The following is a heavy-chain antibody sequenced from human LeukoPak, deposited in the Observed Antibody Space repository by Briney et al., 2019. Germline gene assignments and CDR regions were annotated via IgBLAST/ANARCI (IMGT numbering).Heavy chain of an antibody. CDR2: ISGRDTNT. Sequence: GGSLRLSCAASGFTFSSYGMSWVRQAPGKGLEWVSTISGRDTNTYYADSVKGRFTISRDNSKNTLNLQMNSLRAEDTAVYYCAKSQLVGATYALDIWGQGTMVTVSS. D-gene: IGHD1-26*01. J-gene: IGHJ3*02. CDR3: AKSQLVGATYALDI. CDR1: GFTFSSYG. V-gene: IGHV3-23*01.